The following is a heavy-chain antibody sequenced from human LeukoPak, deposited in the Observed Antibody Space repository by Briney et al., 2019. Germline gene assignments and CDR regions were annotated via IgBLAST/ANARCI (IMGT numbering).Heavy chain of an antibody. CDR3: ARQPNYYDTRGYLSHAFDI. CDR2: IYPGDSDT. V-gene: IGHV5-51*01. Sequence: GESLKISCKGSGYRFTSYWIGWVRQMPGKGLEWMGIIYPGDSDTRYSPSLQGQVTISADKPISTAYLQWSSLKASDTAMYYCARQPNYYDTRGYLSHAFDIWGQGTMVTVSS. CDR1: GYRFTSYW. D-gene: IGHD3-22*01. J-gene: IGHJ3*02.